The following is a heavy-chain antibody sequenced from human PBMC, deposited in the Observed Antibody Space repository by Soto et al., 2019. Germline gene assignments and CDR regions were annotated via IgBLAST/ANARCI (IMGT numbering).Heavy chain of an antibody. CDR2: IKSKTDGGTT. CDR1: GFTFSNAW. D-gene: IGHD1-1*01. CDR3: TTEAGTWNAPRTLGY. Sequence: PGGSLRLSCAASGFTFSNAWMSWVRQAPGKGLEWVDRIKSKTDGGTTDYAAPVKGRFTIARDDSKNTLYLQMNSLKTEDTAVYYCTTEAGTWNAPRTLGYWGQGTLVTVSS. J-gene: IGHJ4*02. V-gene: IGHV3-15*01.